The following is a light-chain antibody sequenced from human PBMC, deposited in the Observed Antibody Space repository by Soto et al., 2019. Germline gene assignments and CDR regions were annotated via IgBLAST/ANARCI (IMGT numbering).Light chain of an antibody. CDR3: CSYTTISSYV. CDR2: DVS. J-gene: IGLJ1*01. CDR1: SSDVGAYNY. Sequence: QSALTQPASVSGSPGQSITISCTGTSSDVGAYNYVSWYQQHPGKAPKLMVYDVSNRPSGVSNRFFGSKSGNTASLTISGLQAEYEADYYCCSYTTISSYVFGTGTQLTVL. V-gene: IGLV2-14*01.